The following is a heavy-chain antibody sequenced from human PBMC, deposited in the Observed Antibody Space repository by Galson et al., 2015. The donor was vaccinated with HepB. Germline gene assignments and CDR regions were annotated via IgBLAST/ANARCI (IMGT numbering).Heavy chain of an antibody. D-gene: IGHD3-10*01. CDR3: ARGLPYGSGSTPFDY. V-gene: IGHV1-18*04. CDR1: GYTFTSYG. Sequence: SVKVSCKASGYTFTSYGISWVRQAPGQGLEWMGWISTYNGNTNYAQNLQGRVTVTTDTSTSTAYMELSRLRSDDTAVYYCARGLPYGSGSTPFDYWGQGTLVTVSS. J-gene: IGHJ4*02. CDR2: ISTYNGNT.